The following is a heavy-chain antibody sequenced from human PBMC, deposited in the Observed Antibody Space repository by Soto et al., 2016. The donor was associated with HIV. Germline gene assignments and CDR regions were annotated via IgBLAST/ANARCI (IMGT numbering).Heavy chain of an antibody. CDR3: VKGSVYNVRGHFDS. CDR1: EFNFKNYA. V-gene: IGHV3-23*01. D-gene: IGHD3-10*02. J-gene: IGHJ4*02. Sequence: DVQLLESGGDLVRPRTSLRLSCVGTEFNFKNYAMMWVRQAPGKGPDWVSGISGSGISSHYRNSVKGRFTISRDNSKNTLYLQMNSLTVEDTAVYYCVKGSVYNVRGHFDSWGLGTLVTVSS. CDR2: ISGSGISS.